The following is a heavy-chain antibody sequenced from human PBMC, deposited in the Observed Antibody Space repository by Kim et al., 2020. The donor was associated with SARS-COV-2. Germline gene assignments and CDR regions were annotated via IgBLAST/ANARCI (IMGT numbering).Heavy chain of an antibody. J-gene: IGHJ6*02. Sequence: GGSLRLSCAASGFTFSSYEMNWVRQAPGKGLEWVSYISSSGSTIYYADSVKGRFTISRDNAKNSLYLQMNSLRAEDTAVYYCARDQCSSCPWEGYYYYYGMDVWGQGTTVTVSS. CDR3: ARDQCSSCPWEGYYYYYGMDV. D-gene: IGHD6-13*01. CDR2: ISSSGSTI. CDR1: GFTFSSYE. V-gene: IGHV3-48*03.